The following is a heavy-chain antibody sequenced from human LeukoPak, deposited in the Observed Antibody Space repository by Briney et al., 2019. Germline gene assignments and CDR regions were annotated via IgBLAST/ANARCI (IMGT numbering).Heavy chain of an antibody. J-gene: IGHJ4*02. CDR3: AREQHLAT. D-gene: IGHD6-13*01. CDR1: GYSISSGYY. V-gene: IGHV4-38-2*02. CDR2: IYHSGST. Sequence: SETLSLTCAVSGYSISSGYYWGWIRQPPGKGLEWIGSIYHSGSTFYNSSLKSRITISVDTSKNQFSLKLTSVTAADTAVYYCAREQHLATWGQGTLVTVSS.